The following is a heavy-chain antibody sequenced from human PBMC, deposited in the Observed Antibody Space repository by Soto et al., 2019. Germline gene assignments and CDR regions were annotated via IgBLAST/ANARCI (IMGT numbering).Heavy chain of an antibody. D-gene: IGHD6-13*01. CDR1: GGSISSGDYY. J-gene: IGHJ6*02. CDR2: IYYSGST. CDR3: ARDLLAAAGQYGMDV. V-gene: IGHV4-30-4*01. Sequence: PSETLSLTCTVSGGSISSGDYYWSWIRQPPGKGLEWIGYIYYSGSTYYNPSLKSRVTISVDTSKNQFSLKLSSVTAADTAVYYCARDLLAAAGQYGMDVWGQGTTVNVSS.